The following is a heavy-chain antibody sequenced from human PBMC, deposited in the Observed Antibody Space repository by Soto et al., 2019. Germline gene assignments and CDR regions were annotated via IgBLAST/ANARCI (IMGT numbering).Heavy chain of an antibody. CDR2: ISYDGNKQ. Sequence: QVYLVESGGGVVQPGRSLRLSCAASGFTFSKYAVQWVRQAPGKGLEWVALISYDGNKQFYADSVKGRFTISRDNSRNTLYLQMGSLRPEDTAIYYCATYDYGDNNFWGQGTLVTVSS. CDR3: ATYDYGDNNF. D-gene: IGHD4-17*01. CDR1: GFTFSKYA. J-gene: IGHJ4*02. V-gene: IGHV3-30-3*01.